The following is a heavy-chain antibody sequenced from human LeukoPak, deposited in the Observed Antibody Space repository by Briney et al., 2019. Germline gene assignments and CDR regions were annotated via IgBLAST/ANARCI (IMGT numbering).Heavy chain of an antibody. J-gene: IGHJ4*02. CDR1: GGSFSGYY. CDR3: ASSYLYDSSGYYSFDY. CDR2: INHSGST. V-gene: IGHV4-34*01. Sequence: PSETLSLTCAVYGGSFSGYYWSWIRQPPGKGLEWIGEINHSGSTTYNPSPKSRVAISVDTSKNQFSLKLSSVTAADTAVYYCASSYLYDSSGYYSFDYWGQGTLVTVSS. D-gene: IGHD3-22*01.